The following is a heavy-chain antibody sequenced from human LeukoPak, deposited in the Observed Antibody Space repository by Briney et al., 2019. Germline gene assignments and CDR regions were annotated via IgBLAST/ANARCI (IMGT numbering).Heavy chain of an antibody. CDR3: ARGSSYGFSMGY. Sequence: GPPVKVSCKASGYTFTNYGINWVRQAPGQGLEWMGWISTYNGDTNYAQKLQGRVTMTTDTSTSTAYMELRSLRSDDTAVYYCARGSSYGFSMGYWGQGTLVTVSS. D-gene: IGHD5-18*01. J-gene: IGHJ4*02. CDR1: GYTFTNYG. V-gene: IGHV1-18*01. CDR2: ISTYNGDT.